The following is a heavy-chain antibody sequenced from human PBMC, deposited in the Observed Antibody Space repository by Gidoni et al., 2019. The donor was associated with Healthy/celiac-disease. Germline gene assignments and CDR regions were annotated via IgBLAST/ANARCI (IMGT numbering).Heavy chain of an antibody. Sequence: EVQLVASGGGVVRPGGSLRPPCAAAGFTCDDYCMSWVRQAPGKGLECVSGINWNGGSTGYADSVKGRFTISRGNAKNSLYLQMNSLRAEDTALYHCARNLYGSGSSYADWCQGTLITVSS. J-gene: IGHJ4*02. D-gene: IGHD3-10*01. CDR1: GFTCDDYC. CDR2: INWNGGST. CDR3: ARNLYGSGSSYAD. V-gene: IGHV3-20*01.